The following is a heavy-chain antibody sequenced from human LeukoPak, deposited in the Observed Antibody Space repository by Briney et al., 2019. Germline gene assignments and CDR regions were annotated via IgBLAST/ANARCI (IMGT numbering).Heavy chain of an antibody. CDR3: ARDGGGRSITMVRGAVDY. V-gene: IGHV1-2*02. Sequence: ASVKVSCKASGYTFTSYGISWVRQAPGQGLEWMGWINPNSGGTNYAQKFQGRVTMTRDTSISTAYMELSRLRSDDTAVDYCARDGGGRSITMVRGAVDYWGQGTLVTVSS. J-gene: IGHJ4*02. D-gene: IGHD3-10*01. CDR2: INPNSGGT. CDR1: GYTFTSYG.